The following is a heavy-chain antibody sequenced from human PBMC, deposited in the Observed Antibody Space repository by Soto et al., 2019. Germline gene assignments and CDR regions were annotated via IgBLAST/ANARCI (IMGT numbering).Heavy chain of an antibody. D-gene: IGHD5-18*01. CDR1: GFTFSSYS. CDR2: ISSSSSTI. V-gene: IGHV3-48*02. Sequence: EVQLVESGGGLVQPGGSLRLSCAASGFTFSSYSMNWVRQAPGKVLEWVSYISSSSSTIYYADSVKGRFTISRDNAKNSLYLLMNSLRDEDNAVYYCARRGYTDYWGQGTLVTVSS. CDR3: ARRGYTDY. J-gene: IGHJ4*02.